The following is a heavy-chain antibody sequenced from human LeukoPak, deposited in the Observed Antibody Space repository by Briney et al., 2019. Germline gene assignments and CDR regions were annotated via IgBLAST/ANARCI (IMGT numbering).Heavy chain of an antibody. CDR3: ARGVGQWLVTGVDY. CDR1: GYTFISYE. D-gene: IGHD6-19*01. V-gene: IGHV1-2*02. J-gene: IGHJ4*02. CDR2: INPNSGGT. Sequence: ASVKVSCKASGYTFISYEIHWVRQAPGQGLEWMGWINPNSGGTNYAQKFQGRVTMTRDTSISTAYMELSRLRSDDTAVYYCARGVGQWLVTGVDYWGQGTLVTVSS.